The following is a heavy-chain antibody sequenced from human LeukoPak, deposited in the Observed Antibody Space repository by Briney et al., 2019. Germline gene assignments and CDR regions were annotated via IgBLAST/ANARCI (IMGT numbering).Heavy chain of an antibody. CDR1: GGSISSYY. CDR3: ARDSGIAAAVYDYYYYMDV. J-gene: IGHJ6*03. Sequence: SETLSLTCTVSGGSISSYYWSWIRQPAGKGLEWIGRIYTSGSTNYNPSLKSRVTMSVDTSKNQFSLKLSSVTAADTAVYYCARDSGIAAAVYDYYYYMDVWGKGTTVTISS. D-gene: IGHD6-13*01. CDR2: IYTSGST. V-gene: IGHV4-4*07.